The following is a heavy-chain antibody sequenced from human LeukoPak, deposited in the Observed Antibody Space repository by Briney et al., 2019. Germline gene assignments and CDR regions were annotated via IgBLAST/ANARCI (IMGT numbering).Heavy chain of an antibody. D-gene: IGHD3-10*01. Sequence: TSETLSLTCAVYGGSFSGYYWGWIRQPPGKGLEWIGNIFYSGSTYYSPSLRSRVTISLDTSRNQFSLKLNSVTAADTAVYYCAKSNGYGLVDIWGQGTMVTVSS. CDR3: AKSNGYGLVDI. J-gene: IGHJ3*02. V-gene: IGHV4-34*12. CDR1: GGSFSGYY. CDR2: IFYSGST.